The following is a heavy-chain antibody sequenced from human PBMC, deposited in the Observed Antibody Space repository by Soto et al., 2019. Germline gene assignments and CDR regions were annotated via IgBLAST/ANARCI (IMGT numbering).Heavy chain of an antibody. Sequence: PGVTLRLSCSASGFIFSNYAMHWVRLAPGKGLEFVSAISDNGRSTFHADSVRDRFTISRDNSKNTLYLQMSSLRAEDTAVYYCVKEPSTSGWYGYFQHWGQGMLVTVYS. V-gene: IGHV3-64D*06. CDR1: GFIFSNYA. J-gene: IGHJ1*01. CDR2: ISDNGRST. D-gene: IGHD6-19*01. CDR3: VKEPSTSGWYGYFQH.